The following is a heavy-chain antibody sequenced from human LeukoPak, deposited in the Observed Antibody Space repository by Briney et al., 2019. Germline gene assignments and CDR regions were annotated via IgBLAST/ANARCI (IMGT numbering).Heavy chain of an antibody. Sequence: GWALRLSCAASGFTFSSYGMHWVRQAPGKGLEWVAVIWHDGSNKFYADSVKGRFTISRDNSKNTLDLQMNSLRAEDTAVYYCARAEGYYDSSGNDVFDIWGQGTMVTVSS. D-gene: IGHD3-22*01. CDR3: ARAEGYYDSSGNDVFDI. CDR1: GFTFSSYG. J-gene: IGHJ3*02. CDR2: IWHDGSNK. V-gene: IGHV3-33*01.